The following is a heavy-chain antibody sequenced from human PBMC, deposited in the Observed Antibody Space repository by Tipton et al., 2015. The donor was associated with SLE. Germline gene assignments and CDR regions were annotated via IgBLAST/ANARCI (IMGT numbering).Heavy chain of an antibody. J-gene: IGHJ4*02. V-gene: IGHV4-4*02. CDR3: ARHSWEQPFDN. CDR2: IYHSGST. D-gene: IGHD1/OR15-1a*01. CDR1: GGSISSNKW. Sequence: GLVKPSETLSLTCAVSGGSISSNKWWSWVRQAPGKGLEWIGEIYHSGSTNYNPSLKSRVTISVDKSKNQFSLKLTSVTAADTAVYYCARHSWEQPFDNWGQGTLVTVSS.